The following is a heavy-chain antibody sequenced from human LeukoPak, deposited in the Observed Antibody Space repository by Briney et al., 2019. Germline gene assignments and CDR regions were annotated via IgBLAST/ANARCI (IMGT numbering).Heavy chain of an antibody. CDR3: ARGRFWSGYHHTAPSGMDV. CDR1: GGSISSSGYN. J-gene: IGHJ6*02. Sequence: SETLSLICTVSGGSISSSGYNWDWIRQPPGKGLEWIGNLYDSGSTYYNPSLKSRVTISVDTSKNQYSLKLSSVTAADTAVYYCARGRFWSGYHHTAPSGMDVWGQGTTVTVSS. D-gene: IGHD3-3*01. CDR2: LYDSGST. V-gene: IGHV4-39*07.